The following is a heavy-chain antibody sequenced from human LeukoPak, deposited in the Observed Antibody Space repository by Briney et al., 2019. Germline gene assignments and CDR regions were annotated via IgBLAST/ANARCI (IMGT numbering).Heavy chain of an antibody. CDR2: ISPHSGVT. V-gene: IGHV1-2*02. Sequence: ASVKVSCKASGYTFTDYSDYYIHWVRQAPGQGLEWMGWISPHSGVTNYAQKFQGRVTMTRDTSISTAYMELSSLKSDDTAVYYCARSRGSGSYSTHYGMDVWGQGTTVTVSS. D-gene: IGHD3-10*01. J-gene: IGHJ6*02. CDR1: GYTFTDYSDYY. CDR3: ARSRGSGSYSTHYGMDV.